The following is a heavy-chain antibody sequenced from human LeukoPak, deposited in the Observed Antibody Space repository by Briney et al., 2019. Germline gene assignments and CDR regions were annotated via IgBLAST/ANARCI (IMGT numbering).Heavy chain of an antibody. CDR1: GYTFTSYG. J-gene: IGHJ4*02. D-gene: IGHD3-22*01. V-gene: IGHV1-18*01. CDR3: ARTLRLSSGYLD. CDR2: ISAYNGNT. Sequence: GASVKVSCKASGYTFTSYGISWVRQAPGQGLEWMGWISAYNGNTNYAQKFQGRVTITTDESTSTAYMELSSLRSEDTAVYYCARTLRLSSGYLDWGQGTLVTVSS.